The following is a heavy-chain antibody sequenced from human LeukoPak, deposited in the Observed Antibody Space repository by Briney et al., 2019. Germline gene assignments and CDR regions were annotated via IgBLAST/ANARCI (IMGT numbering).Heavy chain of an antibody. Sequence: GGSLRLSCATAGFTFSSYEMNWVREAPGKGLEWVSYISSSGSTIYYADSVKGRFTISRDNAKNSLYQQMNSLRAEDTAVYYCARLAAAGIRYYYYMDVWGKGTTVTVSS. V-gene: IGHV3-48*03. CDR2: ISSSGSTI. D-gene: IGHD6-13*01. CDR3: ARLAAAGIRYYYYMDV. CDR1: GFTFSSYE. J-gene: IGHJ6*03.